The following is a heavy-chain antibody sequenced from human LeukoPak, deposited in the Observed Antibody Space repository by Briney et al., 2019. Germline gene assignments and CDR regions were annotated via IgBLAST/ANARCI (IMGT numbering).Heavy chain of an antibody. CDR2: ISGSGGST. D-gene: IGHD3-10*01. Sequence: GGPLRLSCAASGFTLCIYARSCVRDAPGGGVECVSHISGSGGSTYYADSVKGRFTISRDKSKNTLYQQMNSLRAEDTAVHYCAKDTTTYGSGSYYHYWGQRTLVTVSS. CDR3: AKDTTTYGSGSYYHY. CDR1: GFTLCIYA. V-gene: IGHV3-23*01. J-gene: IGHJ4*02.